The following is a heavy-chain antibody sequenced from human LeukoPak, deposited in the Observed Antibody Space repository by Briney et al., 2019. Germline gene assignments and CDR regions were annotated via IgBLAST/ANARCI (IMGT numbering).Heavy chain of an antibody. V-gene: IGHV3-23*01. Sequence: GSLRLSCAASGFTFSSYAMSGVRQAPGQGLEWVSAISGSGGSTYYAVSVKGRFTISRDNSKNTLYLQMNSLRAEDTAVYYCARRNREAGVDYWGQGTLVTVSS. CDR2: ISGSGGST. D-gene: IGHD6-19*01. CDR3: ARRNREAGVDY. J-gene: IGHJ4*02. CDR1: GFTFSSYA.